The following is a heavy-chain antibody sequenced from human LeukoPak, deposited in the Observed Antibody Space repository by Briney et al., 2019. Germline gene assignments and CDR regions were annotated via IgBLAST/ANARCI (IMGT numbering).Heavy chain of an antibody. V-gene: IGHV3-33*06. Sequence: GGSLRLSCAASGFTFSSYGMHWVRQAPGKGLEWVAVIWYDGSNKYYADSVKGRFTISRDNSKNTLYLQMNSLRAEDTAVYYCAKDLGPGDRPFDYWGQGTLVIVSS. CDR2: IWYDGSNK. J-gene: IGHJ4*02. D-gene: IGHD4-17*01. CDR3: AKDLGPGDRPFDY. CDR1: GFTFSSYG.